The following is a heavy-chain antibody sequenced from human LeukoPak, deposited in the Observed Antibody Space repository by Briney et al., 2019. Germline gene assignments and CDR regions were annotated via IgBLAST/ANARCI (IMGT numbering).Heavy chain of an antibody. CDR2: TYHSGST. CDR1: GDSMRDYY. Sequence: PSETLSLTCTVSGDSMRDYYWSWIRQPPGKGLEWIGYTYHSGSTDYDPSLESPVPMSLDTSKNQFSLKLTSVTAADTAVYYCARRRQWLDFDYWGQGTLVTVSS. V-gene: IGHV4-59*08. CDR3: ARRRQWLDFDY. D-gene: IGHD6-19*01. J-gene: IGHJ4*02.